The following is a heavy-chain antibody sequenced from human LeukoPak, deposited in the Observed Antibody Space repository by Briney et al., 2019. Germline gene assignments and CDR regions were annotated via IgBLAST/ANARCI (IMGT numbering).Heavy chain of an antibody. Sequence: PSQTLSLXCTVSGGSSSGGSYYWSWIRQPAGKGLEWIGRFYTSGSTNYNPPLNSRVTISVDTSKNQFSLKLSSVTAADTAVYYCASSGSYSYYYYMDVWGKGTTVTVSS. CDR3: ASSGSYSYYYYMDV. J-gene: IGHJ6*03. CDR2: FYTSGST. CDR1: GGSSSGGSYY. D-gene: IGHD1-26*01. V-gene: IGHV4-61*02.